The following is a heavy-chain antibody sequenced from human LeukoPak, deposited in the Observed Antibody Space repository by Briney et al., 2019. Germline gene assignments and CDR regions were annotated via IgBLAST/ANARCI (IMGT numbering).Heavy chain of an antibody. CDR3: AKEGFDY. CDR1: GFTFSTFD. Sequence: GGSLRLSCAASGFTFSTFDMSWVRQAPGKGLEWVSSISGNGGSTSYADSARGRFTISRDNSKNTLYLQMNSLRAEDTAVYYCAKEGFDYWGQGTLVTVSS. J-gene: IGHJ4*02. V-gene: IGHV3-23*01. CDR2: ISGNGGST.